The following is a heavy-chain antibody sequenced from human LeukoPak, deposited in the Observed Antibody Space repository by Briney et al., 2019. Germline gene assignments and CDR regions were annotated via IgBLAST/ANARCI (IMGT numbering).Heavy chain of an antibody. CDR3: TTVFWLGAFDY. CDR1: GFTFSNAW. D-gene: IGHD3-3*01. J-gene: IGHJ4*02. CDR2: IKSKTAGGTT. Sequence: SGGSLRLSCAASGFTFSNAWMSWVRQAPGKGPEWVGRIKSKTAGGTTDHAAPVKGRVTISRDDSKNTLYLQMNSLKTEDTGVHYCTTVFWLGAFDYWGQGTLVTVSS. V-gene: IGHV3-15*01.